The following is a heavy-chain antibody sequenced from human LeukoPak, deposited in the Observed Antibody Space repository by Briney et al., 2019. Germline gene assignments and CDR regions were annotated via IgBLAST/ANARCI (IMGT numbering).Heavy chain of an antibody. CDR3: ARDMVRGVIIRPASPFDY. CDR1: GYTFTGYY. D-gene: IGHD3-10*01. Sequence: ASVKVSCKASGYTFTGYYMHWVRQAPGQGLEWMGIINPSGGSTSYAQKFQGRVTMTRDTSTSTVYMELSSLRSEDTAVYYCARDMVRGVIIRPASPFDYWGQGTLVTVSS. V-gene: IGHV1-46*01. CDR2: INPSGGST. J-gene: IGHJ4*02.